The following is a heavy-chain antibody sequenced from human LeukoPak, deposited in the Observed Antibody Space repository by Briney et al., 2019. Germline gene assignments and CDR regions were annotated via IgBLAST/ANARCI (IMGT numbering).Heavy chain of an antibody. CDR1: GFTVSSNF. CDR3: ALALVTDY. Sequence: PGGSLRLSCAASGFTVSSNFMSWVRQAPGKGLEWVSVIYSGGSTYYADSVEGRFTISRDNSKNTLYLQRNSLTVEDTAVYYCALALVTDYWGQGTRVTVSS. V-gene: IGHV3-66*01. CDR2: IYSGGST. D-gene: IGHD3-9*01. J-gene: IGHJ4*02.